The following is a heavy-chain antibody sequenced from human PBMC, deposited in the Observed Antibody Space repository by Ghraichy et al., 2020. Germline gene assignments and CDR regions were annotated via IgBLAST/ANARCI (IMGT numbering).Heavy chain of an antibody. Sequence: GSLRLSCTVSGGSISSYYWSWIRQPPGKGLEWIGYIYYSGSTNYNPSLKSRVTISVDTSKNQFSLKLSSVTAADTAVYYCARGRVYYDSSGYYHNWFDPWGQGTLVTVSS. D-gene: IGHD3-22*01. J-gene: IGHJ5*02. CDR2: IYYSGST. CDR3: ARGRVYYDSSGYYHNWFDP. V-gene: IGHV4-59*01. CDR1: GGSISSYY.